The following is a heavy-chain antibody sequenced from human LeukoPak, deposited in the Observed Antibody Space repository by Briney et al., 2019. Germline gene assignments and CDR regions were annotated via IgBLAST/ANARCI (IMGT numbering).Heavy chain of an antibody. CDR2: ISGSGGST. J-gene: IGHJ4*02. Sequence: PGGSLRLSCAASRFTFNTYAMRWVRQAPGKGLKWVSAISGSGGSTYYADSVKGRFTISRDNSKNTLYLQMNSLRAEDTAVYYCAKDGLVWLGELNGGQGTLVTVSS. V-gene: IGHV3-23*01. D-gene: IGHD3-10*01. CDR1: RFTFNTYA. CDR3: AKDGLVWLGELN.